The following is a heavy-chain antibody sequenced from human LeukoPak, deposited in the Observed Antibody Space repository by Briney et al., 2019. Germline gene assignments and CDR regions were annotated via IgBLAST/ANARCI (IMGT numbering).Heavy chain of an antibody. V-gene: IGHV1-18*01. CDR3: ARDVEWFGELSLPDY. D-gene: IGHD3-10*01. Sequence: AASVRVSCKASGYTFTSYGINWVRQAPGQGLEWMGWISVYNGNTNYAQKLQGRVIMTTDTSTSTAYMELRSLRSDDTVVYYCARDVEWFGELSLPDYWGQGTLVTVSS. CDR2: ISVYNGNT. J-gene: IGHJ4*02. CDR1: GYTFTSYG.